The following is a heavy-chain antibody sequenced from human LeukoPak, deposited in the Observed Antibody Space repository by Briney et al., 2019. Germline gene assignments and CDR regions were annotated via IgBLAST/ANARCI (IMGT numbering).Heavy chain of an antibody. CDR3: ARALRIAAAGTEIYGMDV. CDR1: GYTFTGYY. Sequence: ASVKVSCKASGYTFTGYYMHWVRQAPGQGLEWMGWINPNSGGTNYAQKFQGRVTMTRDTSISTAYMELSRLRSDDTAVYYCARALRIAAAGTEIYGMDVWGQGTTVTVSS. CDR2: INPNSGGT. V-gene: IGHV1-2*02. D-gene: IGHD6-13*01. J-gene: IGHJ6*02.